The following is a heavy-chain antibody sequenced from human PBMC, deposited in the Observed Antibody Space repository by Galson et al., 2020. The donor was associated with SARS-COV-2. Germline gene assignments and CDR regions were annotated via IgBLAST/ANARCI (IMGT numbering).Heavy chain of an antibody. Sequence: GGSLRLSCAASGFTFSSYAMHWVRQAPGKGLEWVAVISYDGSNKYYADSVKGRFTISRDNSKNTLYLQMNSLRAEDTAVYYCARVLASYYYGNDYWGQGTLVTVSS. CDR2: ISYDGSNK. V-gene: IGHV3-30*04. J-gene: IGHJ4*02. CDR1: GFTFSSYA. D-gene: IGHD3-10*01. CDR3: ARVLASYYYGNDY.